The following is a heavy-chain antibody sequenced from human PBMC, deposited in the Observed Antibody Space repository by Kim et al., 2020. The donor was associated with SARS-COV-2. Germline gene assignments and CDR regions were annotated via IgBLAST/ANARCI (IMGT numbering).Heavy chain of an antibody. CDR3: ARETLQLRYFDWLGFGRGAQGSPPYYFDY. V-gene: IGHV3-7*03. CDR2: IKQDGSEK. J-gene: IGHJ4*02. CDR1: GFTFSSYW. D-gene: IGHD3-9*01. Sequence: GGSLRLSCAASGFTFSSYWMSWVRQAPGKGLEWVANIKQDGSEKYYVDSVKGRFTISRDNAKNSLYLQMNSLRAEDTAVYYCARETLQLRYFDWLGFGRGAQGSPPYYFDYWGQGTLVTVSS.